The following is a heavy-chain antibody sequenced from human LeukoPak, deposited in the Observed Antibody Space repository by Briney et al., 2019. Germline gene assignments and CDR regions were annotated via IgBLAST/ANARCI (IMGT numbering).Heavy chain of an antibody. CDR1: GGTFSSYA. CDR2: MNPNSGNT. V-gene: IGHV1-8*02. J-gene: IGHJ6*03. D-gene: IGHD6-13*01. Sequence: ASVKVSCXASGGTFSSYAISWVRQATGQGLEWMGWMNPNSGNTGYAQKFQGRVTMTRNTSISTAYMELSSLRSEDTAVYYCARARSLGIAAAGTVWWGFTPTKYYMVVWGKGTTVTVSS. CDR3: ARARSLGIAAAGTVWWGFTPTKYYMVV.